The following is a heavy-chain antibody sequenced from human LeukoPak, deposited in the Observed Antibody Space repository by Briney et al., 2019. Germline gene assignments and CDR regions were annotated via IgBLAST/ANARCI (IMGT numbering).Heavy chain of an antibody. V-gene: IGHV4-30-4*01. CDR2: IHYSGST. Sequence: SETLSLTCTVSGDSISSGDYYWSWIRQPPGKGLEWIGYIHYSGSTYYNPSLQSRLSISIDTSKNQFSLKLRSVTAADTAVYYCARENYYDSSGLDYWGQGTPVTVSS. CDR3: ARENYYDSSGLDY. D-gene: IGHD3-22*01. CDR1: GDSISSGDYY. J-gene: IGHJ4*02.